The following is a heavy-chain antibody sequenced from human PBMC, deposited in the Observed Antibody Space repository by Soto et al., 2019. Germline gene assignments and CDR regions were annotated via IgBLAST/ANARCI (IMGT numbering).Heavy chain of an antibody. V-gene: IGHV3-23*01. J-gene: IGHJ6*02. D-gene: IGHD1-1*01. CDR1: GFTLTSYG. CDR3: AKDGTTTGIHYYAMDV. Sequence: GGSLRLSCEVSGFTLTSYGMNWVRQAPDKWLEWVSTIGRGGDTYYADSVKGRFTISRDNSKNTLFLQMNSLRAEDTALYFCAKDGTTTGIHYYAMDVWGQGXTVTVSS. CDR2: IGRGGDT.